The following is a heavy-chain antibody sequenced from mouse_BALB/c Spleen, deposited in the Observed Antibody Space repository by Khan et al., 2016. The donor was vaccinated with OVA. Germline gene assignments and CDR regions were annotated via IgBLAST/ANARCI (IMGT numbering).Heavy chain of an antibody. D-gene: IGHD1-1*01. CDR3: TTTPGYYGSNYFDY. CDR2: ISSGGSYT. J-gene: IGHJ2*01. CDR1: GFTFSNYA. Sequence: EVELVESGGGLVKPGGSLKFSCAASGFTFSNYAMSWVRQTPEKRLEWVATISSGGSYTYYPDSVKGRFTISRDNAKNTLYLQMSSLRSEDTAMYYCTTTPGYYGSNYFDYWGQGTTLTVSS. V-gene: IGHV5-9-3*01.